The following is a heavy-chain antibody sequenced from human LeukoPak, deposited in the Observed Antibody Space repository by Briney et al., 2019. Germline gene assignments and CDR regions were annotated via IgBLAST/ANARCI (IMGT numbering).Heavy chain of an antibody. CDR1: GFTFSSYA. Sequence: GGSLRLSCAASGFTFSSYAMSWVRQAPGKGLEWVSAISGSGGSTYYADSVKGRFTISRDNSKNTLYLQMNSLRAEDTAVYYCAKALVPAAIQVNWFDPWGQGTLVTVSS. V-gene: IGHV3-23*01. CDR2: ISGSGGST. J-gene: IGHJ5*02. CDR3: AKALVPAAIQVNWFDP. D-gene: IGHD2-2*02.